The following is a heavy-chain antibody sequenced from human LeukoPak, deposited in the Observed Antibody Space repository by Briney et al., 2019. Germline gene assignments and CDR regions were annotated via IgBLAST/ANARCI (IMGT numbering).Heavy chain of an antibody. Sequence: SETLSLTCTVSGGSISSGDYYWSWIRQPPGKGLEWIGYIYYSGSTYYNPSLKSRVTISVDKSKNQFSLKLSSVTAADTAVYYCARERFGALGYWGQGTLVTVSS. CDR2: IYYSGST. CDR3: ARERFGALGY. D-gene: IGHD3-3*01. J-gene: IGHJ4*02. V-gene: IGHV4-30-4*01. CDR1: GGSISSGDYY.